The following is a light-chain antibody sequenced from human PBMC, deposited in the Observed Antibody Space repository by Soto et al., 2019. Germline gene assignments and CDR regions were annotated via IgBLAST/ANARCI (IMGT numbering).Light chain of an antibody. CDR2: KAS. CDR1: QSISSY. J-gene: IGKJ4*01. V-gene: IGKV1-5*03. CDR3: HQYKTFPLT. Sequence: IRMYQSPSALSANVGDRVTITCRASQSISSYLNWYQQKPGKAPKLLIYKASTLKSGVPSRFSGSGSGTEFTLTISSLQPDDFTTYYCHQYKTFPLTFGGGSNV.